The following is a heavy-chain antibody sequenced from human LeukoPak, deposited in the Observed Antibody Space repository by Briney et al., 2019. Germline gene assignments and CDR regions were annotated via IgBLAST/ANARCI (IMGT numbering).Heavy chain of an antibody. CDR3: ARDNIVVVPAAMGNYYYYGMDV. Sequence: SSVKVSCKASGVTFSSHAISWVRQAPGQGLEWIGGIIPIFGTANYAQKFQCRVTITADKSTSTASMELSSLRSEDTAVYYCARDNIVVVPAAMGNYYYYGMDVWGKGTTVTVSS. J-gene: IGHJ6*04. D-gene: IGHD2-2*01. V-gene: IGHV1-69*06. CDR1: GVTFSSHA. CDR2: IIPIFGTA.